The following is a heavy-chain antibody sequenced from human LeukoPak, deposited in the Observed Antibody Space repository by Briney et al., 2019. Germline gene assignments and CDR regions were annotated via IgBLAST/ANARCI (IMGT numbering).Heavy chain of an antibody. Sequence: QAGGSLRLSCAASGFTFSSYAMSWVRQAPGKGLEWVSAISGRGGSTYYADSVEGRFTISRDNSKNTLYLQMNSLRAEDTAVYYCAKDYYDFWSGKYASYGMDVWGQGTTVTVSS. D-gene: IGHD3-3*01. CDR2: ISGRGGST. CDR1: GFTFSSYA. CDR3: AKDYYDFWSGKYASYGMDV. J-gene: IGHJ6*02. V-gene: IGHV3-23*01.